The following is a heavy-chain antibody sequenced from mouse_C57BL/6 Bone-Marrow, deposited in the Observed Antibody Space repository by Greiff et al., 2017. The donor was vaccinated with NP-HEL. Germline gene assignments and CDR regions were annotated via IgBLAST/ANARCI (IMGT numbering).Heavy chain of an antibody. CDR1: GYTFTSYW. CDR2: IDPSDSYT. V-gene: IGHV1-69*01. D-gene: IGHD2-4*01. Sequence: QVQLKQPGAELVMPGASVKLSCKASGYTFTSYWMHWVKQRPGQGLEWIGEIDPSDSYTNYNQKFKGKSTLTVDKSSSPAYMQLSSLTSEDSAVYYCAREDYECYWYFDVWGTGTTVTVSS. J-gene: IGHJ1*03. CDR3: AREDYECYWYFDV.